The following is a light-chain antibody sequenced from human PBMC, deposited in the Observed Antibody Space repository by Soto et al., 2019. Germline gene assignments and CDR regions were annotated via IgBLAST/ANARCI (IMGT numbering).Light chain of an antibody. CDR3: QQYRDLPQT. CDR2: NSS. V-gene: IGKV3-20*01. Sequence: ESVLTQSPGTLSLSPGDRATLSCRASQTVRNNYLAWYQQKPGQAPRLLIYNSSTRPTGIPDRFSGSGSGTDFSLTISRLEPEDFALYFCQQYRDLPQTFGQGTKVDIK. J-gene: IGKJ1*01. CDR1: QTVRNNY.